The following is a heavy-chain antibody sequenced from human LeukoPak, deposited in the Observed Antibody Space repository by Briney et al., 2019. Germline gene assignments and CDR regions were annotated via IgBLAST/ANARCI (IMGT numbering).Heavy chain of an antibody. CDR2: IIPIFGTA. V-gene: IGHV1-69*05. CDR1: GGTFSSYA. D-gene: IGHD3-22*01. J-gene: IGHJ3*02. CDR3: ARVNYYDSSGGAAFDI. Sequence: GSSVKVSCEASGGTFSSYAISWVRQAPGQGLEWMGGIIPIFGTANYAQKFQGRVTITTDESTSTAYMELSSLRSEDTAVYYCARVNYYDSSGGAAFDIWGQGTMVTVSS.